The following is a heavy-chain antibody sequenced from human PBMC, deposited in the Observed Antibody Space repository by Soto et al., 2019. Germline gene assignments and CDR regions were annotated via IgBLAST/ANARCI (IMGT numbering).Heavy chain of an antibody. V-gene: IGHV3-30*18. CDR3: AKGLHVQSIAAAGRGGARFYYGMDV. CDR1: GFTFSSYG. CDR2: ISYDGSNK. Sequence: PGGSLRLSCAASGFTFSSYGMHWVRQAPGKGLEWVAVISYDGSNKYYADSVKGRFTISRDNSKNTLYLQMNSLRAEDTAVYYCAKGLHVQSIAAAGRGGARFYYGMDVWGQGTTVTVSS. D-gene: IGHD6-13*01. J-gene: IGHJ6*02.